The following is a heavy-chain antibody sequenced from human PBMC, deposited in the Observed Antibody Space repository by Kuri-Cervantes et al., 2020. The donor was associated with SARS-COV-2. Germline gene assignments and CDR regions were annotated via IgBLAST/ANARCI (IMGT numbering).Heavy chain of an antibody. Sequence: GESLKISCAASGFTFSSYSMNWVRQAPGKGLEWVSYISSSSSTIYYADSVKGRFTISRDNAKNSLYLQMNSLRAEDTAVYYCAKPQRITIFGAVIMVDAFDIWGQGTMVTVSS. J-gene: IGHJ3*02. CDR3: AKPQRITIFGAVIMVDAFDI. V-gene: IGHV3-48*01. CDR2: ISSSSSTI. CDR1: GFTFSSYS. D-gene: IGHD3-3*01.